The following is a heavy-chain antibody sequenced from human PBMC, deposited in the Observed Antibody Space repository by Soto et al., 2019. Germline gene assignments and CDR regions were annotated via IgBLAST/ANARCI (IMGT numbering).Heavy chain of an antibody. V-gene: IGHV4-30-2*01. Sequence: SETLSLTCAVSGGSISSGGYSWSWIRQPPGKGLEWIGYIYHSGSTYYNPSLKSRVTISVDRAKNQFSLELSSVTAADTAVYYCARGGVATMLRYGMDVWGQGTTVTVSS. CDR3: ARGGVATMLRYGMDV. J-gene: IGHJ6*02. CDR1: GGSISSGGYS. CDR2: IYHSGST. D-gene: IGHD5-12*01.